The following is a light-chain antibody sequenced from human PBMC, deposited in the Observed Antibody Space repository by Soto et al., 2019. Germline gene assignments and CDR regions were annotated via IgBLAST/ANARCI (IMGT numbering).Light chain of an antibody. J-gene: IGKJ1*01. CDR1: QSVSSN. CDR2: GAS. V-gene: IGKV3-15*01. Sequence: EIVLTQSPGNLSLSPGERATLSCRASQSVSSNLAWYQQKPGQAPRLLIYGASTRATGIPARFSGSGSGTEFTLTITSLQPDDFATYYCQQYKRYSKTFGQGTKVDNK. CDR3: QQYKRYSKT.